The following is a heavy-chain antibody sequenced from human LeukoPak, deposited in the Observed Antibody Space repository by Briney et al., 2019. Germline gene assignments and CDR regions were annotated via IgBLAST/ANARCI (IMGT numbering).Heavy chain of an antibody. CDR3: ATETNGRHYDY. CDR2: IGPTGSDR. J-gene: IGHJ4*02. Sequence: GGPLRLSCTASGLTFSTSGFNWVRQAPGKGLEWVASIGPTGSDRYHADSIKCRFTISGDNANNFLYLQMNSLRAEDTAVYYCATETNGRHYDYWGQGTLLTVSS. V-gene: IGHV3-21*06. CDR1: GLTFSTSG. D-gene: IGHD1-14*01.